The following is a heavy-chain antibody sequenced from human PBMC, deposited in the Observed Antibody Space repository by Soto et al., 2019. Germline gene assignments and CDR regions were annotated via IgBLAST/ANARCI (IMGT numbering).Heavy chain of an antibody. CDR1: GFLFSSYW. Sequence: EVQLVESGGGLVQPGGSLRLSCAASGFLFSSYWMSWVRQAPGKGLEWVANIKQAGSEKYYVDSVMGRFTLSRNNAKNSLYLQMSSLRAEDPAVYYCARDSRCGVWGQGTLVTVSS. CDR2: IKQAGSEK. CDR3: ARDSRCGV. V-gene: IGHV3-7*04. J-gene: IGHJ4*02. D-gene: IGHD3-10*01.